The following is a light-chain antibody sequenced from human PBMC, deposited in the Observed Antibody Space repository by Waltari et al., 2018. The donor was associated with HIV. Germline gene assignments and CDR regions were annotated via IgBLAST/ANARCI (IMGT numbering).Light chain of an antibody. Sequence: AIRMTQSPSSFSAPTGDRATITCRASQGISSYLAWYQQKPGKAPKLLIYAASTLQSGVPSRFSGSGSGTDFTLTISCLQSEDFATYYCQQYYSYLLTFGGGTKVEIK. CDR1: QGISSY. V-gene: IGKV1-8*01. J-gene: IGKJ4*01. CDR2: AAS. CDR3: QQYYSYLLT.